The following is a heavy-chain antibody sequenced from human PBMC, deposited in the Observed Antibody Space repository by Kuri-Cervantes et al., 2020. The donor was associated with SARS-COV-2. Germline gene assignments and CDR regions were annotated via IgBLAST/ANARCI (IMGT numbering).Heavy chain of an antibody. CDR1: GFAFSNYV. CDR3: ASGGPTVGTLFAD. D-gene: IGHD4-23*01. J-gene: IGHJ4*02. Sequence: GESLKISCTASGFAFSNYVMSWVRQSPGKGLEWVSSIRGSGIITYYADSVRGRFSISRDNSKKTMYLHINSLRADDPAVYYCASGGPTVGTLFADWGQGTLVTVSS. CDR2: IRGSGIIT. V-gene: IGHV3-23*01.